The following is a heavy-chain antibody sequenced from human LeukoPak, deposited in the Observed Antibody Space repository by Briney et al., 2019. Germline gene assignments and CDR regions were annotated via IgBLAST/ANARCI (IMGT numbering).Heavy chain of an antibody. D-gene: IGHD5-18*01. CDR1: GASINSGSNY. CDR3: ARSDGYGLVGI. V-gene: IGHV4-39*07. J-gene: IGHJ3*02. Sequence: SETLSLTRRVSGASINSGSNYWGWIRQPPGKTLEWIGSIYSSGSTYYNPSLKSRVIIMIDTPKNHFSLTLSSVTAADTAVYYCARSDGYGLVGIWGQGTMVTVSS. CDR2: IYSSGST.